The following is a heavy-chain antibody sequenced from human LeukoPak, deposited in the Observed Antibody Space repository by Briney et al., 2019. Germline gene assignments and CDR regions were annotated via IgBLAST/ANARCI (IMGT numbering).Heavy chain of an antibody. D-gene: IGHD5-18*01. J-gene: IGHJ4*02. CDR2: IYYSGST. Sequence: PSETLSLTCTVSGGPISTANSYWGWIRQPPGKGLEWIGYIYYSGSTNYNPSLKSRVTISVDTSKNQFSLKLSSVTAADTAVYYCARHMGLGYSYGYPYFDYWGQGTLVTVSS. V-gene: IGHV4-61*05. CDR3: ARHMGLGYSYGYPYFDY. CDR1: GGPISTANSY.